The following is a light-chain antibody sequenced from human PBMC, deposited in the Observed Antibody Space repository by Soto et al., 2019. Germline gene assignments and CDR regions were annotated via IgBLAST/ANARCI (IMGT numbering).Light chain of an antibody. CDR1: QSVRNN. J-gene: IGKJ1*01. Sequence: VMTQSPVTLSVSPGAGATLFCRASQSVRNNLAWYQQKPGLAPRLLIYAVSTRATGVPARFSGNGSETEFTLTISGLQSDDFALYYCQQYNKWPPWTFGQGTKVDI. V-gene: IGKV3-15*01. CDR3: QQYNKWPPWT. CDR2: AVS.